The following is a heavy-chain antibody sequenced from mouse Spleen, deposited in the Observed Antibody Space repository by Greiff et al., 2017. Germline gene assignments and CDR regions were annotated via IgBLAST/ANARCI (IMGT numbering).Heavy chain of an antibody. D-gene: IGHD2-10*02. V-gene: IGHV5-6*01. CDR3: ARHPLLEGFAY. Sequence: EVHLVESGGDLVKPGGSLKLSCAASGFTFSSYGMSWVRQTPDKRLEWVATISSGGSYTYYPDSVKGRVTISRDNAKNTLYLQMSSLKSEDTAMYYCARHPLLEGFAYWGQGTLVTVSA. CDR1: GFTFSSYG. CDR2: ISSGGSYT. J-gene: IGHJ3*01.